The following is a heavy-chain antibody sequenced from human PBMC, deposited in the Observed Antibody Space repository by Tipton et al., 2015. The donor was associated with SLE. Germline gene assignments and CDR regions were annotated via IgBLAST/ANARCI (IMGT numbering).Heavy chain of an antibody. D-gene: IGHD6-13*01. CDR2: IIHSGST. CDR1: GGSFSGYY. V-gene: IGHV4-34*12. CDR3: ARTGYSSSWLYFQH. Sequence: TLSLTCAVYGGSFSGYYWSWIRQPPGKGLEWIGEIIHSGSTNYNPSLKSRVTISIDTSKNQFSLKLSSVTAADTAVYYCARTGYSSSWLYFQHWGQGTLVTVSS. J-gene: IGHJ1*01.